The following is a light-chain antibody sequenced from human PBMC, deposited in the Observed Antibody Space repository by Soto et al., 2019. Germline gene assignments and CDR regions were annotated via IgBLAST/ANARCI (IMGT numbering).Light chain of an antibody. CDR2: GNS. CDR1: SSNIGAGYD. J-gene: IGLJ2*01. CDR3: QSYDSSLSVVV. Sequence: QPLLTQPPSVSGAPGQRVTISCTGSSSNIGAGYDVHWYQHLPGTAPKLLIYGNSNRPSGVPDRFSGSKSGTSASLAITGLQAEDEADYYCQSYDSSLSVVVFGGGTKLTVL. V-gene: IGLV1-40*01.